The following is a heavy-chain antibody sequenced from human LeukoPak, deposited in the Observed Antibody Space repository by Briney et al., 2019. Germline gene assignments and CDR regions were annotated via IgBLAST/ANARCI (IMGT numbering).Heavy chain of an antibody. D-gene: IGHD5-18*01. V-gene: IGHV1-18*01. CDR2: ISTHNGAT. CDR1: GYTFDDYG. CDR3: ARARGGEQWLVNAFDI. Sequence: ASVKVSCKASGYTFDDYGISWVRQAPGQGLEWMGWISTHNGATNYAQKLQGRVTMTTDTSTSTASMELRSLRSDDTAVYYCARARGGEQWLVNAFDIWGQGTMVTVSS. J-gene: IGHJ3*02.